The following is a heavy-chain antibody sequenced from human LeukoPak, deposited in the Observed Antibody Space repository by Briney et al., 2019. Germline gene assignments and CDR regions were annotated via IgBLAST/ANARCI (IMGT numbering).Heavy chain of an antibody. CDR2: ISDSGGGT. CDR1: GFTFGSYA. CDR3: AKPDSSTWYGRGFDY. J-gene: IGHJ4*02. Sequence: GGSLRLSCAPSGFTFGSYAMSWVRQAPGKGLEWVSAISDSGGGTYYADSVKGRFTISRDNSKNTLYVQMNSLRAEDTAVYYCAKPDSSTWYGRGFDYWGQGTLVTVSS. D-gene: IGHD6-13*01. V-gene: IGHV3-23*01.